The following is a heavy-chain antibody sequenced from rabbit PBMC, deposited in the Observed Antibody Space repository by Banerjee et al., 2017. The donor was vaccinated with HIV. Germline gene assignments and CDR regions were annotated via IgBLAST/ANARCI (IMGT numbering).Heavy chain of an antibody. CDR1: GLDFSSSYW. CDR3: ARGGGGYAYAFNL. D-gene: IGHD6-1*01. Sequence: QEQLEESGGDLVKPEGSLTLTCTASGLDFSSSYWICWVRQAPGKGLEWIACIGAGSSGSTYYASWAKGRFTISKTSSTTVTLQMTSLTAADTATYFCARGGGGYAYAFNLWGQGTLVTVS. V-gene: IGHV1S45*01. CDR2: IGAGSSGST. J-gene: IGHJ4*01.